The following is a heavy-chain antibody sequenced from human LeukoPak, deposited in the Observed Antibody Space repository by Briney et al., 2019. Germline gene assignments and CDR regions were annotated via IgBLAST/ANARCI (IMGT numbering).Heavy chain of an antibody. V-gene: IGHV4-31*03. CDR2: MYYSGST. CDR3: ARLRGAFDI. CDR1: GGSISSGGYH. D-gene: IGHD5-12*01. J-gene: IGHJ3*02. Sequence: SQTLSLTCTVSGGSISSGGYHWSWIRQHPGKGLEWIGYMYYSGSTYYNPSLKSRVTISVDTSKNQFSLKLSSVTAADTAVYYCARLRGAFDIWGQGTMVTVSS.